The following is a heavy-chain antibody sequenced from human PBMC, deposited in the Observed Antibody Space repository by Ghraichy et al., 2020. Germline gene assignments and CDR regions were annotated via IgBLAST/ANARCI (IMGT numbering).Heavy chain of an antibody. Sequence: TLSLTCAISGDSVSSNRVAWNWIRQSPSRGLEWLGRTYYRSKWYNDYAVSVKSRITINPDTSKNKFSLQLNSVTPEDTAVYYCARGVDSSFDYCGQGTLVTVSS. CDR3: ARGVDSSFDY. J-gene: IGHJ4*02. V-gene: IGHV6-1*01. D-gene: IGHD2-8*01. CDR1: GDSVSSNRVA. CDR2: TYYRSKWYN.